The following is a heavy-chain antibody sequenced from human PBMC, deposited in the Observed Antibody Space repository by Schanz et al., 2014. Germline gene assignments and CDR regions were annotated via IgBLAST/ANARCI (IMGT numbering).Heavy chain of an antibody. CDR2: ISGSGGST. Sequence: DVQLLESGGGLVQPGGSLRLSCEASGFDFNSYSMNWVRQVPGKGLEWVSAISGSGGSTYYADSVKGRFTISRDNSKNTLYLQMNSLRAEDTAVYYCAREQIMAAAGLVDYWGHGTLVTVSS. J-gene: IGHJ4*01. V-gene: IGHV3-23*01. D-gene: IGHD6-13*01. CDR1: GFDFNSYS. CDR3: AREQIMAAAGLVDY.